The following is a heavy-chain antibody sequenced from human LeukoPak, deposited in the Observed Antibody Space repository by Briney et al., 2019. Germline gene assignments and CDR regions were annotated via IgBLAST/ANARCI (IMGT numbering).Heavy chain of an antibody. V-gene: IGHV3-30-3*01. Sequence: GGSLRLSCAASGFAFSQFTVHWVRQAPGKGLEWVAVISHDGYHEYYADSVKGRFTISRDNSRNTLFLQMNSLRADDTAVYCCARVGYNYDLGNAFDIWGQGTVVTVSS. CDR3: ARVGYNYDLGNAFDI. CDR1: GFAFSQFT. D-gene: IGHD1-20*01. J-gene: IGHJ3*02. CDR2: ISHDGYHE.